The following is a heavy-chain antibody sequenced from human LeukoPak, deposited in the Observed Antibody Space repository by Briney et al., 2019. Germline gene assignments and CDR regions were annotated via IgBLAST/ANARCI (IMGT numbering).Heavy chain of an antibody. D-gene: IGHD6-19*01. CDR3: VRVSTGYYFDS. J-gene: IGHJ4*02. CDR1: GFTFSRYW. Sequence: GGSLRLSCVASGFTFSRYWMHWVRQAPGKGLVWVSRINSDGRSTNYADSVKGRFSISRDNAENTLYLQMNTLRADDTAFYYCVRVSTGYYFDSWGQGTLVTVSS. CDR2: INSDGRST. V-gene: IGHV3-74*01.